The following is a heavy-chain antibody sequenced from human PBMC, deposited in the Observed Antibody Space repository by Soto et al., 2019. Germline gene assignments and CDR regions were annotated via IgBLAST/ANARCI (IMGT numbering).Heavy chain of an antibody. D-gene: IGHD6-19*01. CDR2: VVHWGTS. Sequence: QVQLQESGPGLVKPSETLSLTCAVSGASITDNNWWSWVRQSPGKGLEWIGEVVHWGTSNYNPSLGCRVTVSMDRSKNQVSLTLISVTAADSAVYYCARHVGVPGTRGFDYWGQGILVTVSS. V-gene: IGHV4-4*02. CDR3: ARHVGVPGTRGFDY. CDR1: GASITDNNW. J-gene: IGHJ4*02.